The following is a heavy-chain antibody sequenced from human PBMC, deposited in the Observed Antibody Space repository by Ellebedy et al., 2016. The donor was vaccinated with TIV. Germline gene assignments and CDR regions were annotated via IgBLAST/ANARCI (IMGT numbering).Heavy chain of an antibody. V-gene: IGHV4-59*01. J-gene: IGHJ6*02. D-gene: IGHD3-16*01. CDR3: ARDLLIRSYYGMDV. CDR1: GGSISGYY. Sequence: SETLSLTCTVSGGSISGYYWSWMRQSPGKKLEWIGNVYYSGSTNYNPSLKSRVTISVDTSKNQFSLKLNSVTAADTAVYYCARDLLIRSYYGMDVWGQGTTVTVSS. CDR2: VYYSGST.